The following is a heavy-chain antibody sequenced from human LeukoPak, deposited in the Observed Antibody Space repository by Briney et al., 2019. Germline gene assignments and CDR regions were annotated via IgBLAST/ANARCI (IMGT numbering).Heavy chain of an antibody. D-gene: IGHD1-20*01. J-gene: IGHJ3*02. V-gene: IGHV1-2*02. CDR3: ARDGYNWNDEEKNAFDI. CDR1: GYTFTGYY. Sequence: ASVKVSCKASGYTFTGYYMHWVRQAPGQGLEWMGWINPNSGGTNYAQKFQGRVTMTRDTSISTAYMELSRLRSDDTAVYYCARDGYNWNDEEKNAFDIWGQGTMVTVSS. CDR2: INPNSGGT.